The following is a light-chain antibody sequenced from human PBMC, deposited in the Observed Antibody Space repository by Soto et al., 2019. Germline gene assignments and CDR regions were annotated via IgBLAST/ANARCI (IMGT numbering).Light chain of an antibody. CDR1: SSDIGDSNY. CDR2: DVS. CDR3: SSFRSSSTSYA. J-gene: IGLJ1*01. Sequence: QSVLTQPASVSGSPEQSITISCTGTSSDIGDSNYVSWYQQHPGKAPKLVIYDVSNRPSGVSNRFSGSKSANTASLTISGLQAEDDADYYCSSFRSSSTSYAFGTGTKVTV. V-gene: IGLV2-14*03.